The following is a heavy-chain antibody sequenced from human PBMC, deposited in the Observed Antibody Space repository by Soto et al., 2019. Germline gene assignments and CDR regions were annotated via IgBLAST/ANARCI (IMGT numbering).Heavy chain of an antibody. J-gene: IGHJ4*02. Sequence: PTGSLRHSCAASAFTFSSDGLHWVREAPGKGLEWVAVIWYDGSNKYYADSVKGRFTISRDNSKNTLYLQMNSLRAEDTAVYYCARGGCSSYSRYLRILDYWGQGT. CDR2: IWYDGSNK. CDR3: ARGGCSSYSRYLRILDY. D-gene: IGHD2-2*01. V-gene: IGHV3-33*01. CDR1: AFTFSSDG.